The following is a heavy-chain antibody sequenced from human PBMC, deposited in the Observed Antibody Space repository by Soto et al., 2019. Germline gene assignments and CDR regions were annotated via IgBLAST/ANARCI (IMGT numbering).Heavy chain of an antibody. V-gene: IGHV1-18*01. D-gene: IGHD3-16*01. CDR1: GYTFTSYG. J-gene: IGHJ6*02. CDR2: INTYNGNT. CDR3: AMVDVYVTPSPQDV. Sequence: QVQLLQSGAEVKNPGASVKVSCKTFGYTFTSYGIVWARQAPGQGLEWMGLINTYNGNTNYAQNPQGRVTLTTDTSTSTAYMELRSLRSNDTAIYYCAMVDVYVTPSPQDVWGQGTTVNVAS.